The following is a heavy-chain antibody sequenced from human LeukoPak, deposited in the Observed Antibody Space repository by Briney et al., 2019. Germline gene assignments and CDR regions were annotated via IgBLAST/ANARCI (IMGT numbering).Heavy chain of an antibody. Sequence: ASVKVSCKASGGTFSSNAISWVRQAPGQGLEWMGWINPNSGGTNYAQKFQGWVTMTRDTSISTAYMELSRLRSDDTAVYYCARDLSRPARLAVGYWGQGTLVTDSS. D-gene: IGHD6-6*01. J-gene: IGHJ4*02. CDR2: INPNSGGT. CDR3: ARDLSRPARLAVGY. CDR1: GGTFSSNA. V-gene: IGHV1-2*04.